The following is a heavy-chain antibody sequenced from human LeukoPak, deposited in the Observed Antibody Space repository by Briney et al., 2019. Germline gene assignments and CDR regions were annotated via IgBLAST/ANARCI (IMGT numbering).Heavy chain of an antibody. J-gene: IGHJ6*03. CDR3: ARDSIVWSIAARPVDYYYMDV. CDR2: ISSSSSYI. V-gene: IGHV3-21*01. CDR1: GFTFSSYA. Sequence: PGGSLRLSCAASGFTFSSYAMSWVRQAPGKGLEWVSSISSSSSYIYYADSVKGRFTISRDNAKNSLYLQMNSLRAEDTAVYYCARDSIVWSIAARPVDYYYMDVWGKGTTVTVSS. D-gene: IGHD6-6*01.